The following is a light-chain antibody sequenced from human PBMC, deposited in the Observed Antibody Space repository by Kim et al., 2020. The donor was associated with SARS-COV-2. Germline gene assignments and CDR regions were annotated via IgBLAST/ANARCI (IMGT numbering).Light chain of an antibody. CDR2: DVR. V-gene: IGLV2-14*03. CDR1: INDVGSYEY. CDR3: NSYTSVATWV. Sequence: QSALTQPASVAGSPGQSITISCTGTINDVGSYEYVSWYQQHPGRAPKLIIYDVRKRSSGVSNRFSASKSGNTASLTISALQAEDEADYFCNSYTSVATWVFGGGTQLTVL. J-gene: IGLJ3*02.